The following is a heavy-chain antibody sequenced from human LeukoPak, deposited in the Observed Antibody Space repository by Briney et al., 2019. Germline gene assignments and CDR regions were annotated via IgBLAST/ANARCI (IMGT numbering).Heavy chain of an antibody. J-gene: IGHJ4*02. CDR2: ISGSSIYK. CDR1: GFTFSRYS. D-gene: IGHD6-19*01. Sequence: GGSLRLSCAASGFTFSRYSMNWVRQAPGKGLEWVSSISGSSIYKYYADSVKGRFTISRDNAKNSLYLQMNSLRAEDTAVYYCARDRPLYSSGWYYFDYWGQGTLVTVSS. CDR3: ARDRPLYSSGWYYFDY. V-gene: IGHV3-21*01.